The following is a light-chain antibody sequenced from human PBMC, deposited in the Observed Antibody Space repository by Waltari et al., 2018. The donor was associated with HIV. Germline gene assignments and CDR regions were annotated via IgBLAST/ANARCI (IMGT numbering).Light chain of an antibody. J-gene: IGKJ1*01. CDR2: GAS. CDR1: QSVSSNS. Sequence: EIVLTQSPGTLSLSPGGRATLSCRASQSVSSNSLAWYQHKPGQAPRLLIYGASTRATGVSDRFSGSGSGADFTLIISRRQPEDLAVYYCHQYGSSPGTFGQGTKVEIK. V-gene: IGKV3-20*01. CDR3: HQYGSSPGT.